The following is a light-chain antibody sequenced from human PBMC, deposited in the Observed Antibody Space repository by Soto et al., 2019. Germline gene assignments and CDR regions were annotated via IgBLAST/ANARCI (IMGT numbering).Light chain of an antibody. CDR3: QQYGVSPT. CDR2: DVS. V-gene: IGKV3-20*01. Sequence: EIVMTQSPATLSLSPGERATLSCRASQSVGSSHLAWYQQKPGQAPRLLIYDVSNRATGIPARFSGSGSGTDFTLSISRLEPEDFAVYYCQQYGVSPTFGGGTKVDIK. J-gene: IGKJ4*01. CDR1: QSVGSSH.